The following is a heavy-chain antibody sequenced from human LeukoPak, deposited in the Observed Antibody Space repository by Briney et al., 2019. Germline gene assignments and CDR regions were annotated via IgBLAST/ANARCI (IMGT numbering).Heavy chain of an antibody. Sequence: SVKVSCKVSGGTFSSYAISWVRQAPGQGLEWMGGIIPIFGTANYAQKFQGRVTITADESTSTAYMELSSLRSEDTAVYYCGAGSGSYFEAFDIWGQGTMVTVSS. V-gene: IGHV1-69*13. D-gene: IGHD3-10*01. CDR2: IIPIFGTA. J-gene: IGHJ3*02. CDR3: GAGSGSYFEAFDI. CDR1: GGTFSSYA.